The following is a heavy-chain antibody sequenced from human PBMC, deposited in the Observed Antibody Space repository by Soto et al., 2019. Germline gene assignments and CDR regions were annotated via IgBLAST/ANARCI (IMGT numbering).Heavy chain of an antibody. D-gene: IGHD1-1*01. Sequence: EVQLLESGGGLVQPGGSLRLSCAASGFTFSTYALSWVRQAPGKGLEWVSGLDASGRDTYYGDSAKGRFTISRDNTKNTLYLQMNSLRAEDTAVYYCAKELERHYDFDYWGQGTLVTVSS. J-gene: IGHJ4*02. V-gene: IGHV3-23*01. CDR1: GFTFSTYA. CDR3: AKELERHYDFDY. CDR2: LDASGRDT.